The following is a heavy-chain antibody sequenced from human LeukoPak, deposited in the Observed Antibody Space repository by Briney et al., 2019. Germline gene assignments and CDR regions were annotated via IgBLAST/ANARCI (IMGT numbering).Heavy chain of an antibody. D-gene: IGHD1-26*01. CDR2: IYTSGST. V-gene: IGHV4-61*02. J-gene: IGHJ1*01. CDR3: ARVLSGSYFQH. Sequence: SQTLSLTCTVSGGPISSGSYYWSWIRQPAGKGLEWIGRIYTSGSTNYNPSLESRVIISVDTSKNQFSLKLSSVTAADTAVYYCARVLSGSYFQHWGQGTLVTVSS. CDR1: GGPISSGSYY.